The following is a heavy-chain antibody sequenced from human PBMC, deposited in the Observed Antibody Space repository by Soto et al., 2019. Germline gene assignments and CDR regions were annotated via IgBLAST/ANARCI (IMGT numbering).Heavy chain of an antibody. Sequence: GASVKVSCKISGGTFSPYGVSWVRQAPGQGLEWMGWINPNSGGTNYAQKFQGRVTMTRDTSISTAYMELSRLRSDDTAVYYCARDTVWGGGGMDVWGQGTTVTVSS. D-gene: IGHD3-10*01. CDR3: ARDTVWGGGGMDV. CDR2: INPNSGGT. V-gene: IGHV1-2*02. CDR1: GGTFSPYG. J-gene: IGHJ6*02.